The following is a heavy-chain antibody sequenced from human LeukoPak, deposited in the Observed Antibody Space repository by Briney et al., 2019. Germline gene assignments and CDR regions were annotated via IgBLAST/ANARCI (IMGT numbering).Heavy chain of an antibody. CDR3: ARDDSGGYSYGYIRDWYFDL. Sequence: KPSETLSLTCTVSGYSISSGYYWGWIRQPPGKGLEWIGYIYYSGSTNYNPSLKSRVTISVDTSKNQFSLKLSSVTAADTAVYYCARDDSGGYSYGYIRDWYFDLWGRGTLVTVSS. J-gene: IGHJ2*01. V-gene: IGHV4-61*01. CDR1: GYSISSGYY. D-gene: IGHD5-18*01. CDR2: IYYSGST.